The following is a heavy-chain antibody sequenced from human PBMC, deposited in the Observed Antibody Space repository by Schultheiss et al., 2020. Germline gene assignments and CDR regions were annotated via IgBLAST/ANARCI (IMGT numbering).Heavy chain of an antibody. V-gene: IGHV4-34*01. D-gene: IGHD1-26*01. Sequence: SETLSLTCAVYGGSFSGYYWSWIRQPPGKGLEWIGEINHSGSTNYNPSLKSRVTISVDTSKNQFSLKLSSVTAADTAVYYCARNRATYYYYCGMDVGGQGTTVNGYS. J-gene: IGHJ6*02. CDR2: INHSGST. CDR1: GGSFSGYY. CDR3: ARNRATYYYYCGMDV.